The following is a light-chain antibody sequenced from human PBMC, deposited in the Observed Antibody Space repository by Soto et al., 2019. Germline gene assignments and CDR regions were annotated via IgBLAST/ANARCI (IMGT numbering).Light chain of an antibody. CDR1: QTINNN. J-gene: IGKJ5*01. CDR3: QQTYSTPLT. CDR2: GAS. Sequence: VMTQAPATLSVSPGERATLSCRASQTINNNVAWYQLKDGQVPRLVIYGASTRATGIPARFSGSGSGTEFTLTISSLQSEDFATYYCQQTYSTPLTFGQGTRLEIK. V-gene: IGKV3-15*01.